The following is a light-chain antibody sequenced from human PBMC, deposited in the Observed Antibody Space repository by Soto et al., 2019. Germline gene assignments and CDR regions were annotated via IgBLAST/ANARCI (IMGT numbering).Light chain of an antibody. CDR2: ENN. V-gene: IGLV1-51*02. CDR3: GTWDSSLTTYV. CDR1: SSDIGSNY. J-gene: IGLJ1*01. Sequence: QSVLTQPPSVSAAPGQKVTISCSGSSSDIGSNYVSWYQHLPGTAPKLLIYENNKRPSGIPDRLSGSKSGSSATLGITGLQTGDEADYYCGTWDSSLTTYVFGPGTKLTVL.